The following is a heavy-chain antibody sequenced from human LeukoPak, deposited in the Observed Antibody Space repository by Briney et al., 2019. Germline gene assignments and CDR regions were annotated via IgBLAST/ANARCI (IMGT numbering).Heavy chain of an antibody. CDR3: TRVSNLGADGDWFDP. J-gene: IGHJ5*02. Sequence: PGESLKISCKGSGYSFTYYWIGWVRQMPGKGLEWMGIIHPGDSVTRYSPSFQGQVTISDDKSIRTAYLQWTSLRASGTAMYYCTRVSNLGADGDWFDPWGQGTMVTVSS. CDR2: IHPGDSVT. D-gene: IGHD6-13*01. CDR1: GYSFTYYW. V-gene: IGHV5-51*01.